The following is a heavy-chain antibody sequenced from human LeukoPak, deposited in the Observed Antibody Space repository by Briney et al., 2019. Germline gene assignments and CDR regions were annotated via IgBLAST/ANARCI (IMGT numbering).Heavy chain of an antibody. CDR2: INHSGNT. CDR3: ARGGGYCSSSSCYLDY. CDR1: GGSFSGYY. V-gene: IGHV4-34*01. J-gene: IGHJ4*02. D-gene: IGHD2-2*01. Sequence: SETLSLTCAVYGGSFSGYYWSWIRQPPGKGLEWIGEINHSGNTNYNPSLKSRVTISVDTSKYQFSLKLSSVTAADTAMYYCARGGGYCSSSSCYLDYWGQGTLVTVSS.